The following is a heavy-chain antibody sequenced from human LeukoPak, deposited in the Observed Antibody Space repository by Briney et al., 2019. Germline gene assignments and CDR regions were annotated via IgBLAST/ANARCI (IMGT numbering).Heavy chain of an antibody. D-gene: IGHD3-10*01. V-gene: IGHV4-59*01. CDR2: IHYTGTT. J-gene: IGHJ4*02. CDR1: GASISPYY. CDR3: ARGHYGPGIGTYPN. Sequence: SETLSLTCTVSGASISPYYWSWIRQAPGKGLEWIGYIHYTGTTNYNPSLKSRVSISVDPSKKQFSLRLSSVTAADTAVYYCARGHYGPGIGTYPNWGQGTLVTVSA.